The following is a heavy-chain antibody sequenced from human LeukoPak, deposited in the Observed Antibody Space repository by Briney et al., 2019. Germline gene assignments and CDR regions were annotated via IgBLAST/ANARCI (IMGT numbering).Heavy chain of an antibody. CDR3: ARGSNYFDY. J-gene: IGHJ4*02. D-gene: IGHD6-6*01. CDR2: IFNSGST. CDR1: GGSVRSGGYY. Sequence: SETLSLTCTVSGGSVRSGGYYWSWLRQPPGEGLEWIGFIFNSGSTNYNPSLKSRVTISGDTSKNQFSLRLSSVTAADTAVYYCARGSNYFDYWGQGTLATVSS. V-gene: IGHV4-61*08.